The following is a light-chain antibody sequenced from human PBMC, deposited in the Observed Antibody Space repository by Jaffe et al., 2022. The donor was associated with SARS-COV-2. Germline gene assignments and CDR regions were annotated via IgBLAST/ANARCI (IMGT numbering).Light chain of an antibody. Sequence: QSALTQPASVSGSPGQSITISCTGTSSDVGGYNYVSWYQHHPGKAPKLMMFDVNNRPSGVSNRFSGSKSGYTASLTISGLQAEDEADYYCSSQSSSSTLYVFGTGTKVTVL. CDR1: SSDVGGYNY. V-gene: IGLV2-14*03. CDR2: DVN. CDR3: SSQSSSSTLYV. J-gene: IGLJ1*01.